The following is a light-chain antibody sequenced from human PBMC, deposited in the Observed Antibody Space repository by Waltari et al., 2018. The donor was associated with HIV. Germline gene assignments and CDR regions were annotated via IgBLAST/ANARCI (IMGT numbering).Light chain of an antibody. CDR3: QQSYSTPYT. CDR2: VAS. J-gene: IGKJ2*01. Sequence: DIQMNQYTSYLSASVRDRVTITCRASQSIDSYLNWYQQKPGKAPKLLIYVASSLQSGVLSRFGGSGSGTDFTLTISSLQPEDVATYYCQQSYSTPYTFGQGTKLEIK. V-gene: IGKV1-39*01. CDR1: QSIDSY.